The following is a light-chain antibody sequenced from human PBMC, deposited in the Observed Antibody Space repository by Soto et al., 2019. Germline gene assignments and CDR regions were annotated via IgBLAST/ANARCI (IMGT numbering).Light chain of an antibody. J-gene: IGLJ1*01. Sequence: QSALTQPASVSGSPGQSITISCTGTSSDVGGYNYVSWYQQHPGKATKLMIYDVSNRPSGVSNRFSGSKSGNTASLTISGLQAEDEADYYCSSYTSSSLDVFGIGTKVTVL. CDR2: DVS. CDR3: SSYTSSSLDV. V-gene: IGLV2-14*01. CDR1: SSDVGGYNY.